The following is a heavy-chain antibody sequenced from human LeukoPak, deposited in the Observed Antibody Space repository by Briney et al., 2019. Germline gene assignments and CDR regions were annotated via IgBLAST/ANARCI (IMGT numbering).Heavy chain of an antibody. Sequence: RGSLRLSCATSGFNFWNFVVNWVRQAPGKGLEWVSAISGKGDEPYYRDSVKGRFTISKDSGDDTVYLEMNNLTVEDTAVYYCAKTQNWNYISYYYYYMDVWGKGTAVTVSS. V-gene: IGHV3-23*01. CDR3: AKTQNWNYISYYYYYMDV. CDR2: ISGKGDEP. D-gene: IGHD1-7*01. CDR1: GFNFWNFV. J-gene: IGHJ6*03.